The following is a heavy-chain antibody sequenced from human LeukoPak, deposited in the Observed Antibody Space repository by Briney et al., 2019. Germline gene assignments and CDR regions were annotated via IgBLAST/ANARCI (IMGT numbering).Heavy chain of an antibody. CDR3: ARVGYYESSGYYEY. J-gene: IGHJ4*02. CDR1: GHTLTDYY. Sequence: ASVKVSCKASGHTLTDYYMHWVRQAPGQGLEWMGRINPNSGGTNYAQKFQGRVTMTRDTSISTVYMELSRLRSDDTAVYYCARVGYYESSGYYEYWGQGTLVTVSS. V-gene: IGHV1-2*06. D-gene: IGHD3-22*01. CDR2: INPNSGGT.